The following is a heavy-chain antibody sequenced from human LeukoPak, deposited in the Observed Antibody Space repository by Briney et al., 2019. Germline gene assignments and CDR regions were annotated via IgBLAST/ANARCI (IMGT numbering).Heavy chain of an antibody. V-gene: IGHV1-18*01. CDR3: ARPYYDLWSGYDDAFDI. J-gene: IGHJ3*02. Sequence: ASVKVSCKASGYTFTSYGISWVRQAPGQGLEWMGWISAYNGNTNYAQKLQGRVTMTTDTSTSTAYMELRSLRSDDTAVYYCARPYYDLWSGYDDAFDIWGQGTMVAVSS. CDR1: GYTFTSYG. D-gene: IGHD3-3*01. CDR2: ISAYNGNT.